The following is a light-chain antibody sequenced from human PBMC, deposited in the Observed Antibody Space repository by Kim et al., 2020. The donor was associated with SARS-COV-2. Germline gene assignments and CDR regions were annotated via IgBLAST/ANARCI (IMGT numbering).Light chain of an antibody. CDR1: KLGDKY. J-gene: IGLJ2*01. V-gene: IGLV3-1*01. CDR3: QAWDSSTAV. CDR2: QDS. Sequence: SVSPGQTASITCSGDKLGDKYACWYQQKPGQSPLLVIYQDSKRPSGIPERFSGSNSGNTATLTISGTQAMEEADYYCQAWDSSTAVFGGGTQLTVL.